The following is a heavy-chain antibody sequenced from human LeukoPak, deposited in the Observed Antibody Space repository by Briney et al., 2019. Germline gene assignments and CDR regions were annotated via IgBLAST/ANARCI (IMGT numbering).Heavy chain of an antibody. CDR1: GGSISSFY. CDR3: ARHGTSGTDLNWFDP. CDR2: IYYSGST. J-gene: IGHJ5*02. V-gene: IGHV4-59*01. D-gene: IGHD1-1*01. Sequence: SETLSLTCTVSGGSISSFYWSWIRQPPGKGLEWIGYIYYSGSTNYNPSLKSRVTISVDTSKNQFSLKLSSVTAADTAVYYCARHGTSGTDLNWFDPWGQGTLVTVSS.